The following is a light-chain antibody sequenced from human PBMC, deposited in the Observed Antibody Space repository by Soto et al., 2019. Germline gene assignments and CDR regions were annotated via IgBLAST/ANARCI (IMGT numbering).Light chain of an antibody. Sequence: QSALTQPASVSGSPGQSITISCTGTSSDGGGYNYVSWYQQHPGKAPKLMIYEVSNRPSGVSNRFSGSKSGNTAPLTISGLQAEDEADYYCSSYTSSSTLPYVFGTGTKVTDL. CDR1: SSDGGGYNY. V-gene: IGLV2-14*01. CDR3: SSYTSSSTLPYV. J-gene: IGLJ1*01. CDR2: EVS.